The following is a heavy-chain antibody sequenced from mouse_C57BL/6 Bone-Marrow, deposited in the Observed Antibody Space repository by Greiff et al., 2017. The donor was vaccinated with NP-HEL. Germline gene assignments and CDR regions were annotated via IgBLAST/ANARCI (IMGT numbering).Heavy chain of an antibody. CDR1: GFTFSSYT. Sequence: EVMLVESGGGLVKPGGSLKLSCAASGFTFSSYTMSWVRQTPEKRLEWVATISGGGGNTYYPDSVKGRFTISRDNAKNTLYLQMSRLRSEDAALYYCARKGETPFDYWGQGTTLTVSS. J-gene: IGHJ2*01. V-gene: IGHV5-9*01. CDR2: ISGGGGNT. CDR3: ARKGETPFDY.